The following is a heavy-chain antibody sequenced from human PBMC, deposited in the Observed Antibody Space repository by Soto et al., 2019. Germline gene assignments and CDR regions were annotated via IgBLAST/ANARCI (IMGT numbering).Heavy chain of an antibody. J-gene: IGHJ4*02. CDR3: ARPTRGYSYGYYFGS. D-gene: IGHD5-18*01. V-gene: IGHV1-18*01. CDR2: ISAYNGNT. Sequence: RHGPEWMGWISAYNGNTNYAQKLQGRITMTTDTSTSTAYMELRSVRSDDTAVYYCARPTRGYSYGYYFGSWGQGTLVTVSS.